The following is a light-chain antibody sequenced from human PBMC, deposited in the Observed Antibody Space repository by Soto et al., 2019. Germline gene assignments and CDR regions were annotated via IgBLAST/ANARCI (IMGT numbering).Light chain of an antibody. CDR1: SSDVGGYNY. CDR3: SSYTSSSTWV. J-gene: IGLJ3*02. CDR2: DVS. V-gene: IGLV2-14*01. Sequence: CALTQPASVSGSPGQSITISCTGTSSDVGGYNYVSWYQQHPGKAPKLMIYDVSNRPSGVSNRFSGSKSGNTASLTISGLQAADEADYYCSSYTSSSTWVFGGGTKLTVL.